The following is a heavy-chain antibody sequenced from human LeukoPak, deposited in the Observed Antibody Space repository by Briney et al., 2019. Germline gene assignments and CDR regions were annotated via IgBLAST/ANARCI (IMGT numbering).Heavy chain of an antibody. V-gene: IGHV1-2*02. D-gene: IGHD1-1*01. J-gene: IGHJ4*02. CDR3: AREGIGDWNDVFDY. CDR2: INPNSGGT. CDR1: GYTFTGYY. Sequence: GASVKVSCKASGYTFTGYYMHWVRQAPGQGLEWMGWINPNSGGTNYAQKFQGRVTMARDTSISTVYMELSRLRSDDTAVYYCAREGIGDWNDVFDYWGQGTLVTVSS.